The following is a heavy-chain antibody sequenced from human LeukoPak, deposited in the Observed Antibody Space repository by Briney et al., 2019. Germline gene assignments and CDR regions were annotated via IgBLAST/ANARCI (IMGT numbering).Heavy chain of an antibody. D-gene: IGHD3-10*01. CDR2: IESKTDGGTT. CDR1: GFTFSTYA. V-gene: IGHV3-15*04. J-gene: IGHJ4*02. Sequence: GGSLRLSCAASGFTFSTYAMNWVRQTPGKGLEWVGRIESKTDGGTTEYAALVKGRFTISRDDSTNTLYLQMNSLKSEDTAVYYCTTYGSGRKFDYWGRGVLVTVSS. CDR3: TTYGSGRKFDY.